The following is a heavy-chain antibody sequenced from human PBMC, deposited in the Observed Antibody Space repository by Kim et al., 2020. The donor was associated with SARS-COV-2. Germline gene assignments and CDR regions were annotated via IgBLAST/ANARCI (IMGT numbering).Heavy chain of an antibody. Sequence: NPTLNSRVTISVDTSKNQFSRKLSSVTAADTAVYYWARDSGSYLSWFDPWGQGTLVTVSS. V-gene: IGHV4-59*01. J-gene: IGHJ5*02. D-gene: IGHD1-26*01. CDR3: ARDSGSYLSWFDP.